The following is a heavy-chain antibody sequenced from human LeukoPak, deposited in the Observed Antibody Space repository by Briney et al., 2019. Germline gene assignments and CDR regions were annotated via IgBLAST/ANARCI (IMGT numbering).Heavy chain of an antibody. D-gene: IGHD1-14*01. CDR2: ISYDGSNK. V-gene: IGHV3-30*01. CDR3: ARSYRARYVDY. Sequence: GRSLRLSCAASEFTFSSYAMHWVRQAPGKGLEWVAVISYDGSNKYYADSVKGRFTISRDNSKNTLYLQMNSLRAEDTAVYYCARSYRARYVDYWGQGTLVTVSS. J-gene: IGHJ4*02. CDR1: EFTFSSYA.